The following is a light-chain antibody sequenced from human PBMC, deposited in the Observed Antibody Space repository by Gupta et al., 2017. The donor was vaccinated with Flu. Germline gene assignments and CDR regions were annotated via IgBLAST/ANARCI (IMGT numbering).Light chain of an antibody. J-gene: IGLJ2*01. CDR1: KLGDNY. CDR2: KDN. CDR3: QAWDSSIVV. V-gene: IGLV3-1*01. Sequence: SELTQPPSVSVCPGQTARITCSGDKLGDNYACWYQQKPGQSPVLVIYKDNNRAAGIPERFSGSNSGNTATLTISGTQAMDEADYYCQAWDSSIVVFGGGTKLTVL.